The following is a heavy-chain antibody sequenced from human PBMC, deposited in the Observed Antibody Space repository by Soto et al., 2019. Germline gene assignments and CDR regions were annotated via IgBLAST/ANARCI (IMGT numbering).Heavy chain of an antibody. CDR2: IYWDDDK. Sequence: QITLKESAPTRVKPTQTLTLTCTFSGFSLTSRPMGVGWIRQPPGKALEWLAFIYWDDDKRYSPSLRSRLTITKDTSGNQVVLTMTNMDPVDTATYYCAHSLSGYNWNGGYFDYWGQGALVTVSS. CDR1: GFSLTSRPMG. CDR3: AHSLSGYNWNGGYFDY. D-gene: IGHD1-1*01. V-gene: IGHV2-5*02. J-gene: IGHJ4*02.